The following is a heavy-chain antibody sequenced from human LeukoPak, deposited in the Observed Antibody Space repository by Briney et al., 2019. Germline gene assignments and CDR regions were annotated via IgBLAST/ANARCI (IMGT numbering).Heavy chain of an antibody. CDR2: ISYDGSNK. CDR1: GXTFSSYA. V-gene: IGHV3-30-3*01. D-gene: IGHD3-22*01. J-gene: IGHJ4*02. CDR3: ARDYSAYYDSSGYYYS. Sequence: GGSLRLSCAASGXTFSSYAMHWVRQAPGKGLEWVAVISYDGSNKYYADSVKGRFTISRDNSKNTLYLQMNSLRAEDTAVYYCARDYSAYYDSSGYYYSWGQGTLVTVSS.